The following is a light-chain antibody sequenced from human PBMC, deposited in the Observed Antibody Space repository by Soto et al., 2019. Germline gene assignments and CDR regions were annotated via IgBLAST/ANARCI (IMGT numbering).Light chain of an antibody. V-gene: IGLV2-14*03. CDR3: ATWDDSLNGFYV. CDR2: DVS. Sequence: QSALTQPASVSGSPGQAITISCSGTSSYVGAFNYVSWYQQHPGKAPKLMIYDVSNRPSGVSNRFSGSKSGNTASLTISGLRAEDEADYFCATWDDSLNGFYVFGTGPKVTVL. CDR1: SSYVGAFNY. J-gene: IGLJ1*01.